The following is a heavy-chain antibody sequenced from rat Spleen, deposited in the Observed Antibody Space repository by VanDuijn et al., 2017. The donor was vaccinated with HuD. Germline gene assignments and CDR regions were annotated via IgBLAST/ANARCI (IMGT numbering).Heavy chain of an antibody. CDR2: ISYEGGST. J-gene: IGHJ1*01. V-gene: IGHV5-22*01. Sequence: EVQLVESGGGLVQPGRSLKLSCAASGFIFSDYYMAWVRQAPKKGLEWVASISYEGGSTYYGDSVKGRFTISRDTAKTTLYLQMNSLRSEYTATYYCARRKDGGWYFDFWGPGTMVTVSS. CDR3: ARRKDGGWYFDF. CDR1: GFIFSDYY. D-gene: IGHD1-12*02.